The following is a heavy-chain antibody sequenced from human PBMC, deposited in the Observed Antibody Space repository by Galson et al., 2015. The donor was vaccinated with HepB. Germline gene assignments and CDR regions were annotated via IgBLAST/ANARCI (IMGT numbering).Heavy chain of an antibody. J-gene: IGHJ4*02. D-gene: IGHD1-26*01. V-gene: IGHV3-23*01. CDR3: AKMIGHSGSYPDY. CDR1: GFSFSSYA. CDR2: ISSSGGSGGST. Sequence: SLRLSCAASGFSFSSYAMTWVRQAPGKGLEWVSTISSSGGSGGSTYYADSVRGRFTISRDNSKNTLYLQMNSLRAEDTAVYYCAKMIGHSGSYPDYWGQGTLVTVSS.